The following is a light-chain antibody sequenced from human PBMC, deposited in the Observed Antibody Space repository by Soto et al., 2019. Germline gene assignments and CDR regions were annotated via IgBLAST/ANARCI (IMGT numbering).Light chain of an antibody. J-gene: IGKJ4*01. CDR2: GAS. V-gene: IGKV3-20*01. Sequence: EIVLTQSPGTLSLSPGERATLSCRASQSVSSSYLAWYQQKPGQAPRLLIYGASSRATGIPDRFSGSGSGTDFTLTXSXLEPXDFAFYYCQQYGSSPLTFGGGTKVDIK. CDR1: QSVSSSY. CDR3: QQYGSSPLT.